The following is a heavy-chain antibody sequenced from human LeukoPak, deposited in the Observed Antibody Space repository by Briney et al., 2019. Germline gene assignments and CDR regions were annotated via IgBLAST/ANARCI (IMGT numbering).Heavy chain of an antibody. CDR1: GFTFGSYS. CDR3: TRGGQTSSWFWVD. Sequence: GGSLRLSCAASGFTFGSYSMNWVRQVPGKGLQWVSSISSTSSYIYYADSVKGRFTVPRDNAKNSLYLQMNSLRDEDTAVYYCTRGGQTSSWFWVDWGQGTLVTVSS. J-gene: IGHJ4*02. CDR2: ISSTSSYI. D-gene: IGHD6-13*01. V-gene: IGHV3-21*01.